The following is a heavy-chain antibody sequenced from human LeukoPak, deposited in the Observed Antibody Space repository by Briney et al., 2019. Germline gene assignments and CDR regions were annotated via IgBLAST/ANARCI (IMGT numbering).Heavy chain of an antibody. CDR3: ARGRFTIFGAVVRNYYYMDV. Sequence: SETLSLTCGVFGGSFSDYYWNWIRQPPGKGLDWIGEINHGGSSNYNPSLKSRVTISVDTSKNQLSLNLTSVTAADTAVYYCARGRFTIFGAVVRNYYYMDVWGKGTTVTVSS. D-gene: IGHD3-3*01. J-gene: IGHJ6*03. V-gene: IGHV4-34*01. CDR2: INHGGSS. CDR1: GGSFSDYY.